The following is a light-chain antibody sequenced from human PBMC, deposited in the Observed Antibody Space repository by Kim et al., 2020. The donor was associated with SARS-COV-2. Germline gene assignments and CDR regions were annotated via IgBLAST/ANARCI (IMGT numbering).Light chain of an antibody. J-gene: IGLJ3*02. CDR3: AVWDDSLNVWV. CDR1: SSNIGSNT. V-gene: IGLV1-44*01. CDR2: SNN. Sequence: GQRVTISCSGSSSNIGSNTVNWYQQLPGTAPKLLIYSNNQRPSGVPDRFSGSKSGTSASLAISGLQSEDEADYYCAVWDDSLNVWVFGGGTQLTVL.